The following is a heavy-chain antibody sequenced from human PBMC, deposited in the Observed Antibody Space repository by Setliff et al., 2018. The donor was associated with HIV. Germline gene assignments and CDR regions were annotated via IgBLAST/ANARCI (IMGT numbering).Heavy chain of an antibody. V-gene: IGHV1-18*01. CDR3: ARKGAGDAFDI. D-gene: IGHD1-26*01. J-gene: IGHJ3*02. CDR1: GYTFTNYG. Sequence: ASVKVSCKASGYTFTNYGITWLRQAPGQGPEWMGWISTYSGSTKYAENLQGRVTMTTDTSTSTAYMELRSLRSDDTAVYYCARKGAGDAFDIWGQGTMVTVSS. CDR2: ISTYSGST.